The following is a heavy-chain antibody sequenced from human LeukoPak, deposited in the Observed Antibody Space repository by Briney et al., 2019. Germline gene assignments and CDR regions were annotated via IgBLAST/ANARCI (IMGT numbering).Heavy chain of an antibody. CDR2: IKEDGSEK. Sequence: GGSLRLSCAASGFTFSSYWMSWVRQAPGKGLEWVANIKEDGSEKYYVDSVKGRFTISRDNAKNSLYLQMNSLRAENTAVYYCARDSATVRTGYYYYYMDVWGKGTTVTISS. CDR1: GFTFSSYW. J-gene: IGHJ6*03. CDR3: ARDSATVRTGYYYYYMDV. D-gene: IGHD4-17*01. V-gene: IGHV3-7*01.